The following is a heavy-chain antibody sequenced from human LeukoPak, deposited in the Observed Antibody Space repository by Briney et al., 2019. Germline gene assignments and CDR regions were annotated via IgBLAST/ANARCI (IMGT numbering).Heavy chain of an antibody. D-gene: IGHD6-13*01. CDR2: IYTSGST. V-gene: IGHV4-61*02. CDR1: GGSIGSGSYY. CDR3: ARVAAIPYNWFDP. Sequence: SQTLSLTCTVSGGSIGSGSYYWSWIRQPAGKGLEWIGRIYTSGSTNYNPSLKSRVTISVDTSKNQFSLKLSSVTAADTAVYYCARVAAIPYNWFDPWGQGTLVTVSS. J-gene: IGHJ5*02.